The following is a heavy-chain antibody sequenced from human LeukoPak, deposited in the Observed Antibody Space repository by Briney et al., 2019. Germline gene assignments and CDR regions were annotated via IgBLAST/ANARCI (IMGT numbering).Heavy chain of an antibody. Sequence: PSETLSLTCTVSGGSISSSNYYWGWIRQPPGKGLEWLGSIYHSGSTYYNPSLKSRVTISVDTSKNQFSLKLSSVTAADTAVYYCARRVQLLHIDYWGQGTLVTVSS. D-gene: IGHD2-2*01. J-gene: IGHJ4*02. CDR1: GGSISSSNYY. CDR3: ARRVQLLHIDY. V-gene: IGHV4-39*01. CDR2: IYHSGST.